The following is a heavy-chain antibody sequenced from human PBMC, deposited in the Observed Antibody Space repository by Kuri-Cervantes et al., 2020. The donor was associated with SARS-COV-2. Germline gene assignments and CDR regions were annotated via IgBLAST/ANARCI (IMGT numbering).Heavy chain of an antibody. CDR1: GYTLNTFG. D-gene: IGHD2-8*01. Sequence: ASVKVSCKASGYTLNTFGITWVRQAPGQGLEWMGRSSAYSDDTSSAEEFKGRVTMTQDTSTNTAYMEITDLRSDDTAIYFCARVSSMYLPTYYFDFWGQGSLVTVSS. CDR2: SSAYSDDT. J-gene: IGHJ4*02. CDR3: ARVSSMYLPTYYFDF. V-gene: IGHV1-18*01.